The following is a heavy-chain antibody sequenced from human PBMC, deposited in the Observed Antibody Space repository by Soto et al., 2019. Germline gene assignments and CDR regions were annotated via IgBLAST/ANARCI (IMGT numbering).Heavy chain of an antibody. J-gene: IGHJ4*02. Sequence: SEILSLTCTVSGGSISSSSRYWAWIRQPPGKGLEWIGSIYYNGITYNNPSLRGRLTVSADTSKNQFSMRLTSVTAADTAVYYXARHXXXWGNTWSYYFDSWGQGALVTVSS. CDR2: IYYNGIT. D-gene: IGHD6-13*01. CDR1: GGSISSSSRY. CDR3: ARHXXXWGNTWSYYFDS. V-gene: IGHV4-39*01.